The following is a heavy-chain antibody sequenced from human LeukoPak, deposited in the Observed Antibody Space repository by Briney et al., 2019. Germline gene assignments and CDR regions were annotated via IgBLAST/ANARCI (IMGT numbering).Heavy chain of an antibody. CDR1: GGSISSYY. CDR3: ARAGIAARKYYFDY. V-gene: IGHV4-59*12. Sequence: SETLSLTCTVSGGSISSYYWSWIRQPPGKGLEWIGYIYYSGSTNYNPSLKSRVTISVDTSKNQFSLKLSSVTAADTAVYYCARAGIAARKYYFDYWGQGTLVTVSS. D-gene: IGHD6-6*01. CDR2: IYYSGST. J-gene: IGHJ4*02.